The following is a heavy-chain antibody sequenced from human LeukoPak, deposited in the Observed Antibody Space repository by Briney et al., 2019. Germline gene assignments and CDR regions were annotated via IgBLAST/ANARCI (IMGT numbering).Heavy chain of an antibody. CDR2: ISAYNGNT. CDR3: ARVGSGWPGYYFDY. Sequence: ASVKVSCKASGYTFTSYGISWVRQAPGQGLEWMGWISAYNGNTNYAQKLQGRVTMTTATSTSTAYMELRSMRSDDTAVYYCARVGSGWPGYYFDYWGQGTLVTVSS. CDR1: GYTFTSYG. D-gene: IGHD6-19*01. V-gene: IGHV1-18*01. J-gene: IGHJ4*02.